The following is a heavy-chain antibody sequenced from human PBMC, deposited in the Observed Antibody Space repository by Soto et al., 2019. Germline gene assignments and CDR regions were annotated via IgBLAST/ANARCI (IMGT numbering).Heavy chain of an antibody. CDR3: ARVPLLPNPAADF. CDR2: ISARNGET. Sequence: QVNLVQSGAEVRKPGASVKVSGTASGYTFATYGIIGARQAPGQHREWRGWISARNGETNYAQGFQGRVTLTTDTSTKSAYLELMNLRSDATAVCFCARVPLLPNPAADFWGQGTLVTVSS. V-gene: IGHV1-18*04. J-gene: IGHJ4*02. D-gene: IGHD2-21*01. CDR1: GYTFATYG.